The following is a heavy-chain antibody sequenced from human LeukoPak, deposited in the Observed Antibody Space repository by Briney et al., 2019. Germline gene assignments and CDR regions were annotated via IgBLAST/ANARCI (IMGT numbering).Heavy chain of an antibody. Sequence: RPGGSLGLSCAASGFTFSSYEMNWVRQAPEKGLEWVSYITGSGSTIYYADSVKGRFTISRDNAKNSLYLQMNSLRAEDTAVYYCARSPYSSGWSVVDYWGQGTLVTVSS. D-gene: IGHD6-19*01. V-gene: IGHV3-48*03. J-gene: IGHJ4*02. CDR3: ARSPYSSGWSVVDY. CDR1: GFTFSSYE. CDR2: ITGSGSTI.